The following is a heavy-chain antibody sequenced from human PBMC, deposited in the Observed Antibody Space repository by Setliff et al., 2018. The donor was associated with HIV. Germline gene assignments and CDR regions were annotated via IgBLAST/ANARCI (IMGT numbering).Heavy chain of an antibody. CDR1: GGTFSSYV. V-gene: IGHV1-69*05. Sequence: SVKVSCKASGGTFSSYVISWVRQAPGQGPEWMGGIIPMYGVANYAQKFQGRVTITTDESTSTAYMELSSLRSEDTAVYYCARYAAAEIGPHWFDPWGQGTLVTVSS. CDR2: IIPMYGVA. J-gene: IGHJ5*02. D-gene: IGHD6-13*01. CDR3: ARYAAAEIGPHWFDP.